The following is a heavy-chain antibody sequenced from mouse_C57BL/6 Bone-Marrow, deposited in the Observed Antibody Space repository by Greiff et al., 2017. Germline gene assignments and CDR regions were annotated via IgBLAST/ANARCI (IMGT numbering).Heavy chain of an antibody. D-gene: IGHD3-2*01. CDR1: GFNIKDYY. Sequence: VQLKESGAELVKPGASVKLSCTASGFNIKDYYMHWVKQRSEQGLAGIGRIDPEDGEPKYAPKFKVKANITADTSSNTAYLPLSSLTSEDTAVLYCARVRQRMGYWGQGTTLTVSS. J-gene: IGHJ2*01. CDR3: ARVRQRMGY. CDR2: IDPEDGEP. V-gene: IGHV14-2*01.